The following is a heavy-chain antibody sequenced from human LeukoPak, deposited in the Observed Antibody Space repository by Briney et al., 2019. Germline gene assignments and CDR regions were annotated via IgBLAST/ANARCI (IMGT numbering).Heavy chain of an antibody. Sequence: ASETLSLTCAVYGGSFSGYYWSWIRQPPGKGLEWIGYIYHSGSTYYNPSLKSRVTISVDRSKSQFSLKLSSVTAADTAVYYCARLLRLGAFDIWGQGTMVTVSS. CDR1: GGSFSGYY. V-gene: IGHV4-30-2*01. CDR3: ARLLRLGAFDI. CDR2: IYHSGST. J-gene: IGHJ3*02. D-gene: IGHD5-12*01.